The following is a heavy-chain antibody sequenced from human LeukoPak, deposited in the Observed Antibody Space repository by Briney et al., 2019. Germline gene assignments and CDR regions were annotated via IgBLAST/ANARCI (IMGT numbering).Heavy chain of an antibody. D-gene: IGHD6-13*01. Sequence: GGSLRLSCAASGFPFSSYVMHWVRPAPGKGLEYVSTIDGNGGSTFYANSVKGRFTVSRDNAKNSLYLQMNSLRAEDTAVYYCARGQPTSYWGQGTLVTVSS. CDR2: IDGNGGST. V-gene: IGHV3-64*01. J-gene: IGHJ4*02. CDR1: GFPFSSYV. CDR3: ARGQPTSY.